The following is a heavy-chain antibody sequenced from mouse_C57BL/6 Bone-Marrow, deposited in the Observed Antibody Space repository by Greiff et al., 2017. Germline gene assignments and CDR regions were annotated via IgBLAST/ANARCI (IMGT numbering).Heavy chain of an antibody. J-gene: IGHJ3*01. Sequence: EVQLQQSGPELVKPGASVKISCKASGYTFTDYYMNWVKQSHGKSLEWIGDINPNNGGTSYNQKFKGKATLTVDKSSSTAYMELRSLTSEDSAVYYCARGLLPLFAYGGQGTLVTVAA. CDR3: ARGLLPLFAY. D-gene: IGHD2-3*01. CDR1: GYTFTDYY. CDR2: INPNNGGT. V-gene: IGHV1-26*01.